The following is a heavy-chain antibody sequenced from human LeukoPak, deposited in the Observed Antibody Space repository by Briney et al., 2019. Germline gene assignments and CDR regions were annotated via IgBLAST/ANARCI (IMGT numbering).Heavy chain of an antibody. Sequence: GGSLRLSCAASGFTFSSYSMNWVRQAPGKGLEWVSYISSSSSTIYYADSVKGRFTISRDNAKNSLYLQMNSLRAEDTAVYYCARDYRAVRGSRYYFDYWGQGTLVTVSS. CDR3: ARDYRAVRGSRYYFDY. CDR2: ISSSSSTI. J-gene: IGHJ4*02. V-gene: IGHV3-48*04. D-gene: IGHD3-10*01. CDR1: GFTFSSYS.